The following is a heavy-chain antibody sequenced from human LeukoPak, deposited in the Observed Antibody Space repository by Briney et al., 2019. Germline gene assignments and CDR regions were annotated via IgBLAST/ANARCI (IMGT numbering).Heavy chain of an antibody. Sequence: PGGSLSLSCAASGFTFIIHALTWFGQVPGKGLDWVPAFSGSGGVKYYADSVKGRFTISRDNSKNTLYVQMNSLRAEDTATYYCAKGTTYYDILTGYGYPYYFDYWGQGTLVTVSS. CDR3: AKGTTYYDILTGYGYPYYFDY. D-gene: IGHD3-9*01. V-gene: IGHV3-23*01. CDR2: FSGSGGVK. J-gene: IGHJ4*02. CDR1: GFTFIIHA.